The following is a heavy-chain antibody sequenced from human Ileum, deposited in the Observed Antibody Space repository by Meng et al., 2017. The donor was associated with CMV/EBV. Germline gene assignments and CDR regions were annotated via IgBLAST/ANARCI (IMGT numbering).Heavy chain of an antibody. CDR1: GASISGRNW. V-gene: IGHV4-4*02. Sequence: SETLSLTCGVSGASISGRNWWGWLRQSPGKGLEWIAEISDGAATNYNPSLMSRVTMTPDKSKNQFSLMLTSVTAADTAVYYCAKTVGFSTSAYEIWGQGNTVNGAS. CDR3: AKTVGFSTSAYEI. J-gene: IGHJ6*01. CDR2: ISDGAAT. D-gene: IGHD2-2*01.